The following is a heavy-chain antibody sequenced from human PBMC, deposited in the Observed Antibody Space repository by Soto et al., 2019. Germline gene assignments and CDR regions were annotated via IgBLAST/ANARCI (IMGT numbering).Heavy chain of an antibody. CDR1: GGSISSYY. CDR3: ARDSAGLYYYDKDYYYYGMDV. D-gene: IGHD3-22*01. J-gene: IGHJ6*02. CDR2: IYYSGST. Sequence: SETLSLTCTVSGGSISSYYWSWIRQPPGKGLEWIGYIYYSGSTNYNPSLKSRVTISVDTSKNQFSLKLSSVTAADTAVYYCARDSAGLYYYDKDYYYYGMDVWGQGTTVTVSS. V-gene: IGHV4-59*01.